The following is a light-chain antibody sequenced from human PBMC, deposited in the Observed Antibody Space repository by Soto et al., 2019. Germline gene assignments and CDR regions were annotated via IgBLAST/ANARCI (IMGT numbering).Light chain of an antibody. J-gene: IGKJ3*01. CDR1: QSISSSY. CDR2: GAS. CDR3: QQFRT. Sequence: DIVLTQSPGTLSLSPGERATLSCRTSQSISSSYLAWYQQKPGQAPRLLICGASSRATGIPDRFSGSGSGTDFTLTISRLEPEDFAVYYCQQFRTFGPGTKVDIK. V-gene: IGKV3-20*01.